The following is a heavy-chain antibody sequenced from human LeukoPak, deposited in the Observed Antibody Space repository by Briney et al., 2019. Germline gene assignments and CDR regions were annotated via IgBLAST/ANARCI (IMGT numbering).Heavy chain of an antibody. J-gene: IGHJ3*02. CDR3: AKDKKRVWVVMGLDAFDI. CDR2: ISGNSGSI. V-gene: IGHV3-9*01. Sequence: GGSLRLSCAASGFTFNDYAMHWVRQAPGKGLEWVSGISGNSGSIDYADSVKGRFTISRDNAKNSLYLQMNSLRAEDTALYYCAKDKKRVWVVMGLDAFDIWGQGTMVTVSS. CDR1: GFTFNDYA. D-gene: IGHD3-22*01.